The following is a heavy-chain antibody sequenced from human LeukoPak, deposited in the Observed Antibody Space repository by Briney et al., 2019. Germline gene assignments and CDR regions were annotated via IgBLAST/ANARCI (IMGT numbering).Heavy chain of an antibody. D-gene: IGHD4-17*01. Sequence: TGGSLRLSCAASGFTFSTYGMHWVRQAPGKGREWVAVISYDGGNKYCADSVKGRFTISRDNSKNTLYLQMNSLRTEDTAVYYCAKDVNKVTTHFDYWGQGALVTVSS. CDR2: ISYDGGNK. CDR3: AKDVNKVTTHFDY. J-gene: IGHJ4*02. V-gene: IGHV3-30*18. CDR1: GFTFSTYG.